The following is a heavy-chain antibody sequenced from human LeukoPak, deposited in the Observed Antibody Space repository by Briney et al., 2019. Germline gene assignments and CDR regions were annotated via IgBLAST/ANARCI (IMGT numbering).Heavy chain of an antibody. J-gene: IGHJ4*02. Sequence: PGGSLRLSCAASGFTFSSYSMNWVRQAPGKGLEWVSSISSSSSYIYYADSVKGRFTISRDNAKNSLYLQMNSLRAEDTAVYYCARICGNIAAAGSCLGDYWGQGTLVTVSS. CDR1: GFTFSSYS. V-gene: IGHV3-21*01. D-gene: IGHD6-13*01. CDR2: ISSSSSYI. CDR3: ARICGNIAAAGSCLGDY.